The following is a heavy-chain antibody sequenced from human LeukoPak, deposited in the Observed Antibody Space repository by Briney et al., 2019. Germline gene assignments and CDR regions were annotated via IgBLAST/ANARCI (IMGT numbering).Heavy chain of an antibody. CDR2: IYYSGST. D-gene: IGHD3-22*01. CDR3: ASSLRITMIVVVIATFDY. CDR1: GGSISSSSYY. V-gene: IGHV4-39*07. Sequence: SETLSLTCTVSGGSISSSSYYWGWIRQPPGKGLEWIGSIYYSGSTYYNPSLKSRVTISVDTSKNQFSLKLSSVTAADTAVYYCASSLRITMIVVVIATFDYWGQGTLVTVSS. J-gene: IGHJ4*02.